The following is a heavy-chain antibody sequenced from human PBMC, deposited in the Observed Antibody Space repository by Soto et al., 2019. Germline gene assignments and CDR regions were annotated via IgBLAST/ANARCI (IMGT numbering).Heavy chain of an antibody. Sequence: GESLKISCAASGFTFSSYAMSWVRQAPGKGLEWVSAISGSGGSTYYADSVKGRFTISRDNSKNTLYLQMNSLRAEDTAVYYCAKGGRSGWPYFDYWGQGTLVTVSS. D-gene: IGHD6-19*01. J-gene: IGHJ4*02. CDR3: AKGGRSGWPYFDY. CDR2: ISGSGGST. V-gene: IGHV3-23*01. CDR1: GFTFSSYA.